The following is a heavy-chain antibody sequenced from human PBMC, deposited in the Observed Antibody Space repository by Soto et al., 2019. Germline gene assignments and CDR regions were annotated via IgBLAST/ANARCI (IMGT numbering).Heavy chain of an antibody. CDR1: GGSISSSSYY. V-gene: IGHV4-39*01. D-gene: IGHD6-19*01. CDR3: ARHPPGLAVAGTNNNWFDP. J-gene: IGHJ5*02. Sequence: KPSETLSLTCTVSGGSISSSSYYWGWIRQPPGKGLEWIGSIYYSGSTYYNPSLKSRVTISVDTSKNQFSLKLSSVTAADTAVYYCARHPPGLAVAGTNNNWFDPWGQGTLVTVSS. CDR2: IYYSGST.